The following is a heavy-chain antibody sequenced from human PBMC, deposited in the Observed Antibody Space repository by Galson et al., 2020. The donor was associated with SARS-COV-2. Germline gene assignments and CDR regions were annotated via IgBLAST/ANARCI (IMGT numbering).Heavy chain of an antibody. V-gene: IGHV1-2*02. CDR1: GYTFTDYY. CDR3: ARLRYYDVLTGYIVDV. Sequence: ALVKVSCKASGYTFTDYYIHWVRQAPGQGLEWMGWINPKRGGTNYAQKFEGRVTMTRDTSITTAYMELSRLRADDTAVYYCARLRYYDVLTGYIVDVWGQGTMVTVSS. D-gene: IGHD3-9*01. CDR2: INPKRGGT. J-gene: IGHJ6*02.